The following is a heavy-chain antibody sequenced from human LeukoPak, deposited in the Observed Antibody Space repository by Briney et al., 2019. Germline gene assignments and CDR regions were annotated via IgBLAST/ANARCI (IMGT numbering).Heavy chain of an antibody. Sequence: SVKVSCKASGGTFSSYAISWVRQAPGQGLEWMGGIIPIFGTANYAQKFQGRVTITTDESTSTAYMELSSLRSEDTAVHYCARATVTYNWFDPWGQGTLVTVSS. CDR1: GGTFSSYA. V-gene: IGHV1-69*05. CDR2: IIPIFGTA. J-gene: IGHJ5*02. CDR3: ARATVTYNWFDP. D-gene: IGHD4-17*01.